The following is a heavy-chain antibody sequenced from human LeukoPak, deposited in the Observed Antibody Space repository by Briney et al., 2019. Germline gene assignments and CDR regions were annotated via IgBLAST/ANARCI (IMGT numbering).Heavy chain of an antibody. D-gene: IGHD2-15*01. CDR3: ARSGVATCHY. Sequence: GSLRLSCQASGFTFSIYAMSWVRQAPGKGLEWVSSINPDGGWSFFADSMKGRFTISRDDSRSVVYLQMNSLSAEDTAVYYCARSGVATCHYWGQGVLVTVSS. V-gene: IGHV3-23*01. J-gene: IGHJ4*02. CDR1: GFTFSIYA. CDR2: INPDGGWS.